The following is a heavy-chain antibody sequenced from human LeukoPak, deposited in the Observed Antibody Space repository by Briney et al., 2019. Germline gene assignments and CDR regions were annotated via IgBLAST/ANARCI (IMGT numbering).Heavy chain of an antibody. V-gene: IGHV5-51*01. D-gene: IGHD1-7*01. J-gene: IGHJ6*02. CDR2: IYPGDSDT. Sequence: GESLKISCKGSGYRFTDYWIGWVRQMLGKGLEWMGIIYPGDSDTRYSPSFRGQVTISADKSINTAHLQWSSLKASDTAMYYCARGAAGTTPDYYYFGLDVWGQGTTVRVSS. CDR1: GYRFTDYW. CDR3: ARGAAGTTPDYYYFGLDV.